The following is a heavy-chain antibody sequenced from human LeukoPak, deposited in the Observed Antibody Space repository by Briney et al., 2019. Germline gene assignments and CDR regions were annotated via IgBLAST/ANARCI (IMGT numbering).Heavy chain of an antibody. CDR3: ARDGNLREFWVWGSYRHLRDYYYYMDV. V-gene: IGHV1-2*02. CDR1: GYTFIDYY. Sequence: ASVKVSCKASGYTFIDYYIHWVRQAPGQGLNWMGWTNPNSGGTNYAQKFQGRVTMTRDTSISTAYMELSRLRSDDTAVYYCARDGNLREFWVWGSYRHLRDYYYYMDVWGKGTTVTVSS. CDR2: TNPNSGGT. J-gene: IGHJ6*03. D-gene: IGHD3-16*02.